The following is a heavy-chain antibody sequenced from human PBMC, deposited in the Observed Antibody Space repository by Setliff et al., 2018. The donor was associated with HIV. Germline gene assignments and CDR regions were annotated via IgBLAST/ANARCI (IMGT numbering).Heavy chain of an antibody. V-gene: IGHV4-34*01. CDR3: ARRWGTRGYSS. J-gene: IGHJ5*02. CDR2: INHSGST. Sequence: KSSETLSLTCAVYGGSFSGYDWSWIRQPPGKGLEWIGEINHSGSTNNNPSLKSRVTISVDTSKNQFSLKLYSVTAADTSVYSCARRWGTRGYSSWGQGTLVTVSS. CDR1: GGSFSGYD. D-gene: IGHD5-18*01.